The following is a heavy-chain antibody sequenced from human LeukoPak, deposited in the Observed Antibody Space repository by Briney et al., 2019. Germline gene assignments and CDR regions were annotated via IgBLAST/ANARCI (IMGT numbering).Heavy chain of an antibody. CDR2: IKQDGSEE. CDR1: GFTFSNYA. J-gene: IGHJ6*02. V-gene: IGHV3-7*05. Sequence: GGSLRLSCAASGFTFSNYAMSWVRQAPGKGLEWVANIKQDGSEEVYVDSLKGRFTISRDNAKNSLFLQMNTLRAEDTAVYYCARDPYSSTWSYGMDVWGQGTTVTVSS. CDR3: ARDPYSSTWSYGMDV. D-gene: IGHD6-6*01.